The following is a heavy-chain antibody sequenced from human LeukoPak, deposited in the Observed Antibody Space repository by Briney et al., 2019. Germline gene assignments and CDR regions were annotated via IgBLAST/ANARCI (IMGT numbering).Heavy chain of an antibody. Sequence: SETLSLTCAVYGGSFSGSYWSWIRQPPGKGLEWIGEINHSGSTNYNPSLKSRVTISADTSKNQFSLKLSSVTAADTAVYYCARCALYYDFWSGYHRPYYFDYWGQGTLVTVSS. J-gene: IGHJ4*02. D-gene: IGHD3-3*01. CDR2: INHSGST. CDR1: GGSFSGSY. CDR3: ARCALYYDFWSGYHRPYYFDY. V-gene: IGHV4-34*01.